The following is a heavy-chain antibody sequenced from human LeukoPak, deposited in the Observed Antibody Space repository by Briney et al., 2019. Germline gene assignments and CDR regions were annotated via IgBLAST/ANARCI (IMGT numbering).Heavy chain of an antibody. CDR3: ARKFITMVRGVRYYFDY. CDR1: GFTFSSYS. CDR2: ISSSSSTI. V-gene: IGHV3-48*01. Sequence: QPGGSLRLSCAASGFTFSSYSMNWVRQAPGKGLEWVSYISSSSSTIYYADSVKGRFTISRDNAKNSLYLQMNSLRAEDTAVYYCARKFITMVRGVRYYFDYWGQGTLVTVSS. J-gene: IGHJ4*02. D-gene: IGHD3-10*01.